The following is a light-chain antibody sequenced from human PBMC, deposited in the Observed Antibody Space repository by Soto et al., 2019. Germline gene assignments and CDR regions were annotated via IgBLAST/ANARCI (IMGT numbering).Light chain of an antibody. Sequence: DIQMTQSPSTLSASVGDRVTITCRASESISNWLALYQQKPGKAPKLLIYGASSLASGVPSRFSGSGSGTEFTLTISSLQPDDFATYYCQQYNSYSLFFGQGTKLEIK. V-gene: IGKV1-5*01. CDR2: GAS. J-gene: IGKJ2*01. CDR1: ESISNW. CDR3: QQYNSYSLF.